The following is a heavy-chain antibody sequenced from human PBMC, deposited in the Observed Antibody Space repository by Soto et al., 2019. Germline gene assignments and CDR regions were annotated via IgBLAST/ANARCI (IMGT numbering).Heavy chain of an antibody. CDR2: IWYDGSNK. V-gene: IGHV3-33*01. CDR3: ASTDSSGYRFDY. D-gene: IGHD3-22*01. J-gene: IGHJ4*02. CDR1: GFTFSSYG. Sequence: QVQLVESGGGVVQPGRSLRLSCAASGFTFSSYGMHWVRQAPGKGLEWVAVIWYDGSNKYYADSVKGRFTISRDNSKNTLYLQMNSLRAEDTAVYYCASTDSSGYRFDYWGQGTLVTVSS.